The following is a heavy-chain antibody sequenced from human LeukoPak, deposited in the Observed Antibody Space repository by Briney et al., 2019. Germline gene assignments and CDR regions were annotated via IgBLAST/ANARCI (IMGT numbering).Heavy chain of an antibody. CDR3: ARAPPHYYDSSGYYPYYFDY. V-gene: IGHV1-69*13. D-gene: IGHD3-22*01. Sequence: SVKASCKASGGTFSSYAISWVRQAPGQGLEWMGGIIPIFGTANYAQKFQGRVTITADESTSTAYMELSSLRSEDTAVYYCARAPPHYYDSSGYYPYYFDYWGQGTLVTVSS. CDR1: GGTFSSYA. CDR2: IIPIFGTA. J-gene: IGHJ4*02.